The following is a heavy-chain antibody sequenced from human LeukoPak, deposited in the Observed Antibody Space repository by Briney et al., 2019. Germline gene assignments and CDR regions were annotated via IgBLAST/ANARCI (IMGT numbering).Heavy chain of an antibody. CDR3: ARDTTIKYSGYDFIY. CDR1: GFTFSSYA. D-gene: IGHD5-12*01. J-gene: IGHJ4*02. CDR2: ISYDGSNK. Sequence: GRSLRLSCAASGFTFSSYAMHWVRQAPGKGLEWVAVISYDGSNKYYADSVKGRFTISRDNSKNTLYLQMNSLRAEDTAVYYCARDTTIKYSGYDFIYWGQGTLVTVSS. V-gene: IGHV3-30*01.